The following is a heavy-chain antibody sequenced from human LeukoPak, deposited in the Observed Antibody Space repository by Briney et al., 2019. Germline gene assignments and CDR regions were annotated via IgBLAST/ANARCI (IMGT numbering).Heavy chain of an antibody. V-gene: IGHV3-23*01. D-gene: IGHD4-17*01. CDR3: AKRKYYGDYAATFDY. J-gene: IGHJ4*02. Sequence: GGSLSLSCAASGFTFSSYAMSWVRQAPGKGLEWVSAISGSGCSTYYEDSVKGRFTMSRDNSKNTLYLQMNSLRAEDMAVYYCAKRKYYGDYAATFDYWGQGTLVTVSS. CDR1: GFTFSSYA. CDR2: ISGSGCST.